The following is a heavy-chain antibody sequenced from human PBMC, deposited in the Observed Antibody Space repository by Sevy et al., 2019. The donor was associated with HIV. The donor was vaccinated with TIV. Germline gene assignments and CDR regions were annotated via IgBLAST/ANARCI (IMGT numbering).Heavy chain of an antibody. J-gene: IGHJ6*02. CDR2: INHSGST. CDR3: ASVLRYFDWLLPYYYGMDV. Sequence: SETLSLTCAVYGGSFSGYYWSWIRQPPGKGLEWIGEINHSGSTNYNPSLKSRVTISVDTSKNQFSLKLGSVTAADTVVYYCASVLRYFDWLLPYYYGMDVWGQGTTVTVSS. D-gene: IGHD3-9*01. CDR1: GGSFSGYY. V-gene: IGHV4-34*01.